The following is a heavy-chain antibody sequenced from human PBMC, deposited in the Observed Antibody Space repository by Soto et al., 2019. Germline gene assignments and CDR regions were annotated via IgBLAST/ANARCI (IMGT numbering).Heavy chain of an antibody. J-gene: IGHJ4*02. CDR3: AKDFQLSNYFDY. CDR2: ISYDGSNK. D-gene: IGHD6-6*01. CDR1: GFTFSSYG. V-gene: IGHV3-30*18. Sequence: AGSLRLSCAASGFTFSSYGMHWVRQAPGKGLEWVAVISYDGSNKYYADSVKGRFTISRDNSKNTLYLQMNSLRAEDTAVYYCAKDFQLSNYFDYWGQGTLVTVSS.